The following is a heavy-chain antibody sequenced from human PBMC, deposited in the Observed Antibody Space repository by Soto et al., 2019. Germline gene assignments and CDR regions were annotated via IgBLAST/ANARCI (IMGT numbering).Heavy chain of an antibody. J-gene: IGHJ5*02. D-gene: IGHD1-26*01. Sequence: QVQLVESGGGVVQPGRSLRLSCAASGFTFSSYGMHWVRQAPGKGLEWVAVISYDGSNKYYADSVKGRFTISRDNSKNXXYLQLHSLRAEDTAVYYCARCSRPFIVGATRKIDPWGQGTLVTVSS. CDR1: GFTFSSYG. CDR2: ISYDGSNK. CDR3: ARCSRPFIVGATRKIDP. V-gene: IGHV3-30*03.